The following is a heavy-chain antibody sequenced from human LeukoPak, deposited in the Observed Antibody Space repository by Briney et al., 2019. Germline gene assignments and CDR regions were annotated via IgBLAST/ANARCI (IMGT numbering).Heavy chain of an antibody. V-gene: IGHV3-7*01. Sequence: GGSLRLSCAASGFTVSSNYMSWVRQAPGKGLEWVANIKQDGSEKYYVDSVKGRFTISRDSAKNSLYLQMNSLRAEDTAVYYCARYLGHGSGHYGSIYWYFDLWGRGTLVTVSS. CDR3: ARYLGHGSGHYGSIYWYFDL. D-gene: IGHD2-15*01. CDR1: GFTVSSNY. J-gene: IGHJ2*01. CDR2: IKQDGSEK.